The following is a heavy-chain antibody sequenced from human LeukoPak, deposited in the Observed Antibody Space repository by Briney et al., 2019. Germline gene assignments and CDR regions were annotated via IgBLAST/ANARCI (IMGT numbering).Heavy chain of an antibody. V-gene: IGHV1-69*04. CDR1: GGTFSSYT. Sequence: ASLKVSCKASGGTFSSYTISWVRQAPGQGLEWMGRIIPILGIANYAQKFQGRVTITADKSTSTAYMELSSLRSEDTAVYYCARDPPPVTTYMDVWGKGTTVTVSS. J-gene: IGHJ6*03. CDR3: ARDPPPVTTYMDV. CDR2: IIPILGIA. D-gene: IGHD4-17*01.